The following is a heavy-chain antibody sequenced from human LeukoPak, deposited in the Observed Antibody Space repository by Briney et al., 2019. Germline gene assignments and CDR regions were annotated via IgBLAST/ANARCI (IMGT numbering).Heavy chain of an antibody. D-gene: IGHD4-23*01. CDR2: IYSSGST. J-gene: IGHJ4*02. CDR3: ARGGKATVVTM. Sequence: SETLSLTCSVSGGSINSYYWSWIRQPAGKGLEWIGRIYSSGSTNYNPSLKSRVSMSVDTSKNQFSLKLTSVTAADTAVYYCARGGKATVVTMWGQGILVTVSS. CDR1: GGSINSYY. V-gene: IGHV4-4*07.